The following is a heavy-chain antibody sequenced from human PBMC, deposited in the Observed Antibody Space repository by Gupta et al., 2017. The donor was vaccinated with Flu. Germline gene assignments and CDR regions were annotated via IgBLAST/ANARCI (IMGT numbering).Heavy chain of an antibody. J-gene: IGHJ4*02. D-gene: IGHD2-2*01. CDR1: GFTFSNAW. V-gene: IGHV3-15*01. CDR3: TTDWGDIVVVPAAIPQVDY. CDR2: IKSKTDGGTT. Sequence: EVQLVESGGGLVKPGGSLRLSCAASGFTFSNAWMSWVRQAPGKGREWVGRIKSKTDGGTTDYAAPVKGRFTISRDDSKNTLYLQMNSLKTEDTAVYYCTTDWGDIVVVPAAIPQVDYWGQGTLVTVSS.